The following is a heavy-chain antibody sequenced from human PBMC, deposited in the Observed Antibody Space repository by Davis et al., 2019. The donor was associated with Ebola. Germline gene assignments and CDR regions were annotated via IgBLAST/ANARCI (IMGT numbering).Heavy chain of an antibody. CDR2: IYIGGNT. V-gene: IGHV3-NL1*01. J-gene: IGHJ4*02. CDR1: GFSFSSYG. CDR3: AKVETIY. Sequence: GESLKISCAASGFSFSSYGMHWVRQAPGKGLEWVSVIYIGGNTYYADSVKGRFTISRDISKNTVYLQMNSLRAEDTAVYYCAKVETIYWGQGTLVTVSS.